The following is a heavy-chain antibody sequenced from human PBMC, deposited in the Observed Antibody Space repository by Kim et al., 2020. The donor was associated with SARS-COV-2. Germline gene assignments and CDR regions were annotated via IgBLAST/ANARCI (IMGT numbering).Heavy chain of an antibody. CDR1: GYSFTSYW. CDR2: IYPGDSDT. V-gene: IGHV5-51*01. J-gene: IGHJ6*02. Sequence: GESLKISCKGSGYSFTSYWIGWVRQMPGKGLEWMGIIYPGDSDTRYSPSFQGQVTISADKSISTAYLQWSSLKASDTAMYYCARQVGPARRYYYGMDVWGQGTTVTVSS. D-gene: IGHD3-10*01. CDR3: ARQVGPARRYYYGMDV.